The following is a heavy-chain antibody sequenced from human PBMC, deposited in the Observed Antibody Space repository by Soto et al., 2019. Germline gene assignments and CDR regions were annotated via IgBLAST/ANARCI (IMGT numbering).Heavy chain of an antibody. CDR2: IKSKTDGGTT. V-gene: IGHV3-15*01. J-gene: IGHJ4*02. CDR1: GFTFSNAW. Sequence: GGPLRLSCAASGFTFSNAWMSWVRRAPGKGLEWVGRIKSKTDGGTTDYAAPVKGRFTISRDDSKNTLYLQMNSLKTEDTAVYYCTTDYPRSLPGYWGQGTLVTVS. CDR3: TTDYPRSLPGY.